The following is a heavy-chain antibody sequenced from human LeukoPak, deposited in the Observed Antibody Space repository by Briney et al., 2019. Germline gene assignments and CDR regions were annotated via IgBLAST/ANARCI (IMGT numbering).Heavy chain of an antibody. J-gene: IGHJ5*02. CDR1: GDSVSSNSAA. CDR2: TYYRSKWYN. V-gene: IGHV6-1*01. Sequence: SQTLSLTCAISGDSVSSNSAAWNWIRQSPSRGLEWLGRTYYRSKWYNDYAVSVKSRITINPDTSKNQFSLQLNSVTPEDTAVYYCARDPSPYIAVAGPGNWFDPWGQGTLVTVSS. D-gene: IGHD6-19*01. CDR3: ARDPSPYIAVAGPGNWFDP.